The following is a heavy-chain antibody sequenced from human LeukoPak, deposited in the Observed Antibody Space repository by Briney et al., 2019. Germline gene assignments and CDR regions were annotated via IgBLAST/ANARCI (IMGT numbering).Heavy chain of an antibody. D-gene: IGHD3-22*01. CDR2: ISAYNGNT. Sequence: ASVKVSCKPSGYTFTSYGINWVGQAPGQGLEWMGWISAYNGNTNYVQKLPDRVTRTTDTSTSTAYMALRSLRADDTAVYYCGRALLGYYYDSSGRNFDYWGQGTLVTVSS. CDR1: GYTFTSYG. CDR3: GRALLGYYYDSSGRNFDY. V-gene: IGHV1-18*01. J-gene: IGHJ4*01.